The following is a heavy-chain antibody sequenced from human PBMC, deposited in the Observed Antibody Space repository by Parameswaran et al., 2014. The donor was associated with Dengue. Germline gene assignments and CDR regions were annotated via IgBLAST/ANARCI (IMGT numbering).Heavy chain of an antibody. CDR3: ARFGVVINSYYYYGMDV. CDR1: GYTFTGYY. V-gene: IGHV1-2*02. CDR2: INPNSGGT. D-gene: IGHD3-3*01. J-gene: IGHJ6*02. Sequence: PGASVKVSCKASGYTFTGYYMHWVRQAPGQGLEWMGWINPNSGGTNYAQKFQGRVTMTRDTSISTAYMELSRLRSDDTAVYYCARFGVVINSYYYYGMDVWGQGTTVTVSS.